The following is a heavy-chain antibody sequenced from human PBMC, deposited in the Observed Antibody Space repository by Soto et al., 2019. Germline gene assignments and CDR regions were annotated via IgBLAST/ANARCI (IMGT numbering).Heavy chain of an antibody. V-gene: IGHV4-4*07. CDR2: IYSSGNT. Sequence: PSETLSLTCSVSGGTISGYYWTWIRQPAGKGLEWIGRIYSSGNTEYNPPLQSRVTMSLDTSNNQFSLRLTSVTAADTAVYYCARGQRFSDWFDPWGQGTFVTVSS. CDR1: GGTISGYY. CDR3: ARGQRFSDWFDP. J-gene: IGHJ5*02. D-gene: IGHD3-3*01.